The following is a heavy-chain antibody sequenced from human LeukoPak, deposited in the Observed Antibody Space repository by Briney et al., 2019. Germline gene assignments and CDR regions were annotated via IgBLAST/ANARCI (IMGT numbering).Heavy chain of an antibody. Sequence: GESLKISCKASGYSFTTYWIGWVRQTPGKGLEWMGIIYPGDSDTRYSPSFQGQVTISADKSISTAYLQWSSLKASDIAMYYCARTGCSSGWYGGFDNWGQGTLVTVSS. CDR3: ARTGCSSGWYGGFDN. V-gene: IGHV5-51*01. D-gene: IGHD6-19*01. CDR1: GYSFTTYW. CDR2: IYPGDSDT. J-gene: IGHJ4*02.